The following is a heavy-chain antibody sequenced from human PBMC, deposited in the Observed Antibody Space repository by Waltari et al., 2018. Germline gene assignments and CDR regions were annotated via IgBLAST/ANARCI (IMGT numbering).Heavy chain of an antibody. V-gene: IGHV3-30-3*01. J-gene: IGHJ4*02. CDR1: GFTFSSYA. D-gene: IGHD5-18*01. CDR2: ISYEGSNK. Sequence: QVQLVESGGGVVQPGGSLRLSCAASGFTFSSYAMHWVRQAPGKGLEWVAVISYEGSNKYYADSVKGRFTISRDNSKNTLYLQMNSLRAEDTAVYYCARDGDTAMVLYYFDYWGQGTLVTVSS. CDR3: ARDGDTAMVLYYFDY.